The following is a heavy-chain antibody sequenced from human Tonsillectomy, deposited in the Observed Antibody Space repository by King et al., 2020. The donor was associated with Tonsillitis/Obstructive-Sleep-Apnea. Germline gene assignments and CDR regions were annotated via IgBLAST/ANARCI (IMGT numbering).Heavy chain of an antibody. J-gene: IGHJ4*02. D-gene: IGHD5-18*01. V-gene: IGHV5-51*01. CDR3: ARGAAMILFDY. CDR1: GYTFASQW. Sequence: VQLVQSGAEVKKPGESLKISCQASGYTFASQWIGWVRQTPGKGLEWMGIIYPADSDTKYSPSFQGQITISADRSINTAYLQWSSLKASDTAIYYCARGAAMILFDYWGQGTLVTVSS. CDR2: IYPADSDT.